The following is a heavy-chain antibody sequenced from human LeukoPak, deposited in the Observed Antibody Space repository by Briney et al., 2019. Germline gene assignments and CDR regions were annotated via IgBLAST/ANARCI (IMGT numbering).Heavy chain of an antibody. CDR3: ARVAPATGLAFDI. Sequence: PGGSLRLSCAASGFTFSSYAMSWVRQVPGKGLEYVSAISSNGGSTYYANSVKGRFTISRDNSKNTLYLQMGSLRAEDMAVYYCARVAPATGLAFDIWGQGTMVTVSS. CDR2: ISSNGGST. CDR1: GFTFSSYA. V-gene: IGHV3-64*01. D-gene: IGHD3-9*01. J-gene: IGHJ3*02.